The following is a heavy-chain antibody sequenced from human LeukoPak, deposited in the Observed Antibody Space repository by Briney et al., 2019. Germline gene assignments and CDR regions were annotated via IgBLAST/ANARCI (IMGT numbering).Heavy chain of an antibody. CDR1: GYTFTGYY. Sequence: ASVKVSCKASGYTFTGYYMHWVRQAPGQGLEWMERINPNSGGTNYAQKFQGRVTMTRDTSISTAYMELSRLRSDDTAVYYCARDPQRGYSYGYFDYWGQGTLVTVSS. V-gene: IGHV1-2*06. D-gene: IGHD5-18*01. CDR2: INPNSGGT. J-gene: IGHJ4*02. CDR3: ARDPQRGYSYGYFDY.